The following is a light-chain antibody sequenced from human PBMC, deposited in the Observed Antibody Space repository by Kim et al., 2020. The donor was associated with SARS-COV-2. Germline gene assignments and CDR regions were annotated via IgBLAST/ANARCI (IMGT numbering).Light chain of an antibody. Sequence: ELTQPPSASGTPGQRVTISCSGSSSNIGSNTVNWLKQLPGTAPKLVISSNDQRPSGVPDRFSGSKSGTSASLAISGLQSEDEADYYCAAWDDSLIGVVFGGGTQLTVL. V-gene: IGLV1-44*01. CDR1: SSNIGSNT. CDR3: AAWDDSLIGVV. CDR2: SND. J-gene: IGLJ2*01.